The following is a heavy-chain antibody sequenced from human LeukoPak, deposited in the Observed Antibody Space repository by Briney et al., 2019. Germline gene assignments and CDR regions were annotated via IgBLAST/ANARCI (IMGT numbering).Heavy chain of an antibody. CDR3: ARDVHSDAFDI. CDR1: GFTFSSYS. Sequence: SGGSLRLSCAASGFTFSSYSMNWVRQAPGKGLEWASSISSSSNYIYYADSVKGRFTISRDNAKNSLYLQMNSLRAEDTAVYYCARDVHSDAFDIWGQGTMVTVSS. V-gene: IGHV3-21*01. J-gene: IGHJ3*02. CDR2: ISSSSNYI.